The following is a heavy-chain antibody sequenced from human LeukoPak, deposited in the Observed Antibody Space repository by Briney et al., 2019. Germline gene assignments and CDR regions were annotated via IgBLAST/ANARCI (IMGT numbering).Heavy chain of an antibody. D-gene: IGHD2-2*01. CDR3: ARLGRNIVVVPAARYFQH. CDR1: GYSFTSYW. CDR2: IYPGDSDT. V-gene: IGHV5-51*01. J-gene: IGHJ1*01. Sequence: GESLKISRKGSGYSFTSYWIGWVRQMPGKGLEWMVIIYPGDSDTIYSPSFQGQVTISADKSIRTASLQWSSMKASDTRMFFFARLGRNIVVVPAARYFQHWGQGTLVTVSS.